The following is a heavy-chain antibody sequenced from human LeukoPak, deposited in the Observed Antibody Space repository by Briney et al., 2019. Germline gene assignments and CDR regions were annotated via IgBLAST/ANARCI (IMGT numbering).Heavy chain of an antibody. CDR2: IYYSGST. Sequence: PSETLSLTCTVPGGSISSSRYYWGWIRQPPGKGLEWIGSIYYSGSTYYNPSLKSRVTISVDTSKNQFSLKLSSVTAADTAVYYCAREFHGMDVWGQGTTVTVSS. CDR3: AREFHGMDV. CDR1: GGSISSSRYY. D-gene: IGHD2-21*01. V-gene: IGHV4-39*02. J-gene: IGHJ6*02.